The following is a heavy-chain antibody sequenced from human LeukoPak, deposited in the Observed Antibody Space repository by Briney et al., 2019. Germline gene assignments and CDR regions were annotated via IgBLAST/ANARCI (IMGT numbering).Heavy chain of an antibody. J-gene: IGHJ6*02. Sequence: ASAKVSCKASGYTFTSYGISWVRQAPGQGLEWMGWISAYNGNTNYAQKLQGRVTMTTDTSTSTAYMELRSLRSDDTAVYYCARDLRCSSTSCYGYYYGMDVWGQGTTVTVSS. D-gene: IGHD2-2*01. V-gene: IGHV1-18*01. CDR1: GYTFTSYG. CDR3: ARDLRCSSTSCYGYYYGMDV. CDR2: ISAYNGNT.